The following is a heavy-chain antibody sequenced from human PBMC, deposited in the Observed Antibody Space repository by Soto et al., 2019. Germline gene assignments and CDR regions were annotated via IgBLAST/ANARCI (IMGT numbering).Heavy chain of an antibody. CDR1: GVSISTYY. V-gene: IGHV4-59*01. CDR2: IYYSGNT. Sequence: QVQLQESGPGLAKASETLSLTCTVSGVSISTYYWSWIRQPPGKGLEWIGYIYYSGNTNYNPSLKSRVTMSVDTSKNQFSLKLTSVTPADSAIYYCAREFFGGRGVDYWGQGTLVTVSS. CDR3: AREFFGGRGVDY. D-gene: IGHD3-3*01. J-gene: IGHJ4*02.